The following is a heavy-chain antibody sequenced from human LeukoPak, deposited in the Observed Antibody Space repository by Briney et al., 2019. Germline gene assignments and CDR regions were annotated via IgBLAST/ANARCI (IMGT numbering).Heavy chain of an antibody. CDR2: IIPIFGTA. CDR3: ARVLVGPTASDI. Sequence: ASVKVSCKASGGTFSSYAISWVRQAPGQGLEWMGGIIPIFGTANYAQKFQGRVTITADESTSTAYMELSSLRSEDTAVYYCARVLVGPTASDIWGQGTMVIVFS. CDR1: GGTFSSYA. V-gene: IGHV1-69*13. J-gene: IGHJ3*02. D-gene: IGHD1-26*01.